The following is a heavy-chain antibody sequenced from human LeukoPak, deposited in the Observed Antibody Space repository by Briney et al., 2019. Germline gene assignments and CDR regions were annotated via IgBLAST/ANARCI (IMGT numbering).Heavy chain of an antibody. CDR2: ISGSGSNA. CDR3: AKDSSEVWSGTHFDY. Sequence: VSLRLSRAPSRFTFDSYSMRLVRQDSGKRLEWVSAISGSGSNAYYADSVKGRFTISRDNSKNTLFLQMISLRVEDTAVYYCAKDSSEVWSGTHFDYWGQGVLVTVSS. J-gene: IGHJ4*02. D-gene: IGHD3-3*01. CDR1: RFTFDSYS. V-gene: IGHV3-23*01.